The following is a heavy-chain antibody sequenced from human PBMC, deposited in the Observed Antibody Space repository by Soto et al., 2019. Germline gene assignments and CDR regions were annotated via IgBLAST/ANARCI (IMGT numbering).Heavy chain of an antibody. D-gene: IGHD1-1*01. CDR2: INRSGGT. J-gene: IGHJ4*02. Sequence: SETLSLTCAVYGESFSGYFWSWIRQPPGEGLQWIGEINRSGGTNCNPSLKSRVTISADTSKNQFSLKMTSVTAADTAVYYCARAAMQGHQLEGQPPTSQTLEYWGQGILVTVSS. V-gene: IGHV4-34*01. CDR1: GESFSGYF. CDR3: ARAAMQGHQLEGQPPTSQTLEY.